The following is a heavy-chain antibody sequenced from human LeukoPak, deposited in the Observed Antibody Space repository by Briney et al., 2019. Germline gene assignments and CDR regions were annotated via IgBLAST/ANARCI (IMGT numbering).Heavy chain of an antibody. V-gene: IGHV4-61*02. CDR1: GRSISSGSYY. Sequence: SETLSLTCTVSGRSISSGSYYWSWIRQPAGKGLGWIGRIYTSGSTNYNPSLKSRVTISVDTSKNQFSLKLSSVTAADTAVYYCAREGRDSNYPYYYYYMDVWGKGTTVTVSS. J-gene: IGHJ6*03. D-gene: IGHD4-11*01. CDR2: IYTSGST. CDR3: AREGRDSNYPYYYYYMDV.